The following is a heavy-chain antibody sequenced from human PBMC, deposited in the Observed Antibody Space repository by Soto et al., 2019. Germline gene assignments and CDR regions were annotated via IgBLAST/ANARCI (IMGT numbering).Heavy chain of an antibody. Sequence: GGSLRLSCAASGFTFSSYDMHWVRQATGKGLEWVSAIGTAGDTYYPGSVKGRFTISRENAKNSLYLQMNSLRAGDTAVYYCARALGESYYYYYMDVWGKGTTVTVSS. V-gene: IGHV3-13*01. J-gene: IGHJ6*03. CDR3: ARALGESYYYYYMDV. D-gene: IGHD2-21*01. CDR1: GFTFSSYD. CDR2: IGTAGDT.